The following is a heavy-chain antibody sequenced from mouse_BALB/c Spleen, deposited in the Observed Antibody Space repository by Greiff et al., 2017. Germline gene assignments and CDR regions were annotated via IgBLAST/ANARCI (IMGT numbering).Heavy chain of an antibody. CDR2: ISYSGST. V-gene: IGHV3-2*02. Sequence: VQLKESGPGLVKPSQSLSLTCTVTGYSITSDYAWNWIRQFPGNKLEWMGYISYSGSTSYNPSLKSRISITRDTSKNQFFLQLNSVTTEDTATYYGAIQTLLLRSWFAYWGQGTLVTVSA. D-gene: IGHD1-1*01. CDR1: GYSITSDYA. CDR3: AIQTLLLRSWFAY. J-gene: IGHJ3*01.